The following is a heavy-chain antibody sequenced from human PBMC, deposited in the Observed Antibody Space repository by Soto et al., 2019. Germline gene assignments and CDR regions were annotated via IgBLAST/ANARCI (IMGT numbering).Heavy chain of an antibody. CDR1: GGTFSSYA. J-gene: IGHJ4*02. D-gene: IGHD1-26*01. CDR2: IIPIFGTA. CDR3: AKDRVGTTTGPFDY. V-gene: IGHV1-69*13. Sequence: SVKVSCKASGGTFSSYAISWVRQAPGQGLEWMGGIIPIFGTANYAQKFQGRVTITADESTSTAYMELSSLRAEDTAVYYCAKDRVGTTTGPFDYWGQGTLVTVSS.